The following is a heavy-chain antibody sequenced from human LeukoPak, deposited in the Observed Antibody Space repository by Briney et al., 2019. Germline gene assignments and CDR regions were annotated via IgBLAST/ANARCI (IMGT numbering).Heavy chain of an antibody. Sequence: PSETLSLTCTVSGGSISSCSYYWSWIRQPAGKGLEWIGRIYTSGSTNYNPSLKSRVTISVDTSKNQFSLKLSSVTAADTAVYYCARDYYDSSGYYPKSYYMDVWGKGTTVTVSS. CDR3: ARDYYDSSGYYPKSYYMDV. J-gene: IGHJ6*03. CDR1: GGSISSCSYY. V-gene: IGHV4-61*02. D-gene: IGHD3-22*01. CDR2: IYTSGST.